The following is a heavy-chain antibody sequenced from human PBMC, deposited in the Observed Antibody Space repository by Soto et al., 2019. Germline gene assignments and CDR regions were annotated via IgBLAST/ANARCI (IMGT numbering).Heavy chain of an antibody. CDR3: ARSIVVVTALDY. V-gene: IGHV1-3*05. CDR1: GYTFTSYA. D-gene: IGHD2-21*02. J-gene: IGHJ4*02. Sequence: QVQLVQSGAEEKKPGASVKVSCKASGYTFTSYAMHWVRQAPGQRLEWMGWINAGNGNTKYSQKFQGRVTITRDTTATTAYMDLSSLRSEATAVYYCARSIVVVTALDYWGQGPLVTVSS. CDR2: INAGNGNT.